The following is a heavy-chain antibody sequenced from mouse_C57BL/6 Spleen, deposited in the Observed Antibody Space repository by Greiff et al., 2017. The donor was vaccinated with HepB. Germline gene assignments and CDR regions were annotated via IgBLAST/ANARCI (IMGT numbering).Heavy chain of an antibody. J-gene: IGHJ1*03. CDR2: INPSTGGT. CDR3: ARGGKFITSRYFDV. CDR1: GYSFTGYY. V-gene: IGHV1-42*01. Sequence: VQLKESGPELVKPGASVKISCKASGYSFTGYYMNWVKQSPEKSLEWIGEINPSTGGTTYNQKFKAKATLTVDKSSSTAYMQLKSLTSEDSAVYYCARGGKFITSRYFDVWGTGTTVTVSS. D-gene: IGHD1-1*01.